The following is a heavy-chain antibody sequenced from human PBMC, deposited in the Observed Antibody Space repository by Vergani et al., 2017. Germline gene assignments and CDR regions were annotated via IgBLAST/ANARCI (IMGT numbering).Heavy chain of an antibody. V-gene: IGHV2-5*01. CDR2: IYWNDDK. CDR3: AHRRGYWSGGSCLKTRDWFDP. D-gene: IGHD2-15*01. CDR1: GFSLSTSGVG. J-gene: IGHJ5*02. Sequence: QITLKESGPTLVKPTQTLTLTCTFSGFSLSTSGVGVGWIRQPPGKALEWLALIYWNDDKRYSPSLKSRLTITKDTSKNQVVLTMTNMDPVDTATYYCAHRRGYWSGGSCLKTRDWFDPWGQGTLVTVSS.